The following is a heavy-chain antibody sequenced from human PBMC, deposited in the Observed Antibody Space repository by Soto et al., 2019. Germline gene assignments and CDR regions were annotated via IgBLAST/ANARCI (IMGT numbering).Heavy chain of an antibody. J-gene: IGHJ2*01. V-gene: IGHV3-30-3*01. CDR3: ARDAVYYDSSGYYLGYFDL. CDR1: GFTFSSYA. Sequence: QVQLVESGGGVVQPGRSLRLSCAASGFTFSSYAMHWVRQAPGKGLEWVVVISYDGSNKYYADSVKGRFTISRDNSKNTLYLQMNSLRAEDTAVYYCARDAVYYDSSGYYLGYFDLWGRGTLVTVSS. D-gene: IGHD3-22*01. CDR2: ISYDGSNK.